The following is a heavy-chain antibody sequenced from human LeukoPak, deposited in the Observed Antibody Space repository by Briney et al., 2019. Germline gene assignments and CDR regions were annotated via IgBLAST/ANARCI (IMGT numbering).Heavy chain of an antibody. CDR3: ARGGYYGSGSYYKFDY. CDR2: LYDSGST. J-gene: IGHJ4*02. CDR1: GGSISSSGYN. V-gene: IGHV4-39*01. Sequence: PSETLSLICTVSGGSISSSGYNWDWIRQPPGKGLEWIGNLYDSGSTYYNPSLKSRVTISVDTSKNQFSLKLSSVTAADTAVFYCARGGYYGSGSYYKFDYWGQGTLVTVSS. D-gene: IGHD3-10*01.